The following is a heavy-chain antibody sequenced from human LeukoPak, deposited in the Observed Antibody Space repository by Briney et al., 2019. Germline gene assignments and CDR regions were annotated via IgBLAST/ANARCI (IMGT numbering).Heavy chain of an antibody. V-gene: IGHV4-34*01. CDR1: GGSFSGYY. Sequence: SETLSLTCAVYGGSFSGYYWSWIRQPPGKGLEWIGEINHSGSTNYNPSLKSRVTISVDTSKNQFSLKLSSVTAADTAVYYCARHSAGYCSTSCYIPGDWFDPWGQGTLVTVSS. D-gene: IGHD2-2*02. CDR2: INHSGST. J-gene: IGHJ5*02. CDR3: ARHSAGYCSTSCYIPGDWFDP.